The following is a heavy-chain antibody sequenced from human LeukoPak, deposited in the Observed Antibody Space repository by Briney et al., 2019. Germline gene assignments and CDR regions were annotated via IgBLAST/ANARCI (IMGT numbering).Heavy chain of an antibody. CDR3: ARDRVPAPIRGNWFDP. J-gene: IGHJ5*02. D-gene: IGHD2-2*02. CDR2: ISSSSSYI. CDR1: GFTFSSYS. Sequence: GGSLRLSCAASGFTFSSYSMNWVRQAPGKGLEWVSSISSSSSYIYCADSVKGRFTISRDNAKNSLYLQMNSLRAEDTAVYYCARDRVPAPIRGNWFDPWGQGTLVTVSS. V-gene: IGHV3-21*01.